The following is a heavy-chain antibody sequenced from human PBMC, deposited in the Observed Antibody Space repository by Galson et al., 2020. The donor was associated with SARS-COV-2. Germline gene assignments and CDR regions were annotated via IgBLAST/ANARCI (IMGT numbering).Heavy chain of an antibody. J-gene: IGHJ4*02. CDR1: GGTFSSSD. D-gene: IGHD1-1*01. CDR2: FIHVFHTA. CDR3: VRGEVQTLDY. V-gene: IGHV1-69*01. Sequence: KISCKASGGTFSSSDVNWVRQAPGQGLEWLGGFIHVFHTATYAQKFKGRVKITADEPTTTAYMELTSLRSDDTAVYFCVRGEVQTLDYWGQGTLVTVSS.